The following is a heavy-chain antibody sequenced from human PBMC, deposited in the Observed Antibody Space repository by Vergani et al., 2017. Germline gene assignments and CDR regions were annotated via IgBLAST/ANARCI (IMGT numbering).Heavy chain of an antibody. J-gene: IGHJ4*02. CDR2: INHSGGT. CDR1: GGSFSGFY. V-gene: IGHV4-34*01. CDR3: AKGRGGACFDY. Sequence: QVQLQQWGAGLLKPSETLSLTCAVYGGSFSGFYWSWIRQPPGKGLEWIGEINHSGGTNYNPSLKSRVTISVDTSKNQFFLKLSSVTAADTAVYYCAKGRGGACFDYWGQGTLVTVSS. D-gene: IGHD2-21*01.